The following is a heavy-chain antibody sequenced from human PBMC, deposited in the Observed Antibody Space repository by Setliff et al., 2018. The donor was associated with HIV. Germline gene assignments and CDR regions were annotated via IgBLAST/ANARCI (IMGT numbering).Heavy chain of an antibody. Sequence: LSLTCTVSSDSIRSSYWTWIRQPPGQGLEWIGYVHHSGSTKYNASLRSRVTMSVDTSKNLFPLTLRSVTAADTAVYYCASAGPYCGDDCPYNWLTPWGQGTLVTVSS. CDR3: ASAGPYCGDDCPYNWLTP. J-gene: IGHJ5*02. D-gene: IGHD2-21*02. CDR2: VHHSGST. V-gene: IGHV4-59*01. CDR1: SDSIRSSY.